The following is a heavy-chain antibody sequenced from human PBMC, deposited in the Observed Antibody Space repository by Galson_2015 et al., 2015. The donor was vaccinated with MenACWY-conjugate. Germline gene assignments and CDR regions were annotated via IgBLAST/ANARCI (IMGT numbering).Heavy chain of an antibody. J-gene: IGHJ4*02. CDR3: ATEFYSNGYNF. D-gene: IGHD3-22*01. CDR2: IKSKTDGETT. Sequence: SLRLCCAASGFTFSNAWMTWVRQAPGKGLEWVGHIKSKTDGETTDYAAPVTGRFTISRDDSRNTLYLQMNSLKTEDTAVYYCATEFYSNGYNFWGQGTLVTVSS. V-gene: IGHV3-15*01. CDR1: GFTFSNAW.